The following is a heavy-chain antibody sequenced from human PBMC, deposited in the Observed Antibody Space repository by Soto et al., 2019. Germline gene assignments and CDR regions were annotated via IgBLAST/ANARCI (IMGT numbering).Heavy chain of an antibody. CDR2: INHSGST. CDR3: ARFGDFWSGYPQPKNWFDP. CDR1: GGSFSGYY. D-gene: IGHD3-3*01. V-gene: IGHV4-34*01. Sequence: TSETLSLTCAVYGGSFSGYYWSWIRQPPGKWLEWIGEINHSGSTNYNPSLKSRVTISVDTSKNQFSLKLSSVTAADTAVYYCARFGDFWSGYPQPKNWFDPWGQGXLVTVYS. J-gene: IGHJ5*02.